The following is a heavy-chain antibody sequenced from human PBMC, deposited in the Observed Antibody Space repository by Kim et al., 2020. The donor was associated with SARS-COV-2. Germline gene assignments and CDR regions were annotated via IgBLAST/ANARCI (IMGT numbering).Heavy chain of an antibody. V-gene: IGHV4-31*02. Sequence: CDNPSLMGRVTISVDASKNPFSLKLSSVTAADTAVYCCARYGDYHNWFDPWGQGTLVTVSS. CDR3: ARYGDYHNWFDP. D-gene: IGHD4-17*01. J-gene: IGHJ5*02.